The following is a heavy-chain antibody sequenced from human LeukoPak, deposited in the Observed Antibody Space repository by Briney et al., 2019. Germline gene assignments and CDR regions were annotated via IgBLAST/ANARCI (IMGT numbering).Heavy chain of an antibody. CDR1: GLTFSSYG. V-gene: IGHV3-30*18. CDR3: AKDFLPYGDLRYFDY. Sequence: PGGSLRLSCAASGLTFSSYGMHWVRQAPGKGLEWVAVISYDGSSKYYADSVKGRFTISRDNSKNTLYLQMNSLRAEDTAVYYCAKDFLPYGDLRYFDYWGQGTLVTVSS. J-gene: IGHJ4*02. D-gene: IGHD4-17*01. CDR2: ISYDGSSK.